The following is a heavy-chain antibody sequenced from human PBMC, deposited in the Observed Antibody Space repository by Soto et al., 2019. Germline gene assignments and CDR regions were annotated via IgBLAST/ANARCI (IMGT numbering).Heavy chain of an antibody. J-gene: IGHJ4*02. V-gene: IGHV1-24*01. CDR3: AKDKGVFNWATSYFDY. CDR1: GSTLTELS. Sequence: ASVKVSCKVSGSTLTELSIHWVRQAPGKGLEWMGGFDPEDGSTMYAQRFQGRLTMTEDTSTDTAYMELNSPRPEDTAVYYCAKDKGVFNWATSYFDYWGQGALVTVSS. CDR2: FDPEDGST. D-gene: IGHD1-1*01.